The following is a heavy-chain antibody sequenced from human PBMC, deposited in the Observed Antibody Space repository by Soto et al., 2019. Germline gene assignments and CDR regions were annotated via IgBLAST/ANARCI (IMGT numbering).Heavy chain of an antibody. CDR1: GYTFTSYY. CDR2: INPSGGST. CDR3: ARDGYYDSSGYRPFDY. V-gene: IGHV1-46*01. Sequence: VSCKASGYTFTSYYMHWVRQAPGQGLEWMGIINPSGGSTSYAQKFQGRVTMTRDTSTSTVYMELSSLRSEDTAVYYCARDGYYDSSGYRPFDYWGQGTLVTVSS. J-gene: IGHJ4*02. D-gene: IGHD3-22*01.